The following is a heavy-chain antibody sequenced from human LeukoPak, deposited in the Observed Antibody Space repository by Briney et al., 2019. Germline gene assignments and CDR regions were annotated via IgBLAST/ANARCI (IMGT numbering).Heavy chain of an antibody. J-gene: IGHJ4*02. CDR3: ASRREYCSGGSCYLTERLFYY. D-gene: IGHD2-15*01. CDR1: GGSISSGSYY. V-gene: IGHV4-61*02. CDR2: IYHSGST. Sequence: SQTLSLTCTVSGGSISSGSYYWRWIRQPAGKGLEWVGSIYHSGSTYYNPSLKSRVTISVDKSKKQFSLKLSSVTAADTAVYYCASRREYCSGGSCYLTERLFYYWGQGTLVTVSS.